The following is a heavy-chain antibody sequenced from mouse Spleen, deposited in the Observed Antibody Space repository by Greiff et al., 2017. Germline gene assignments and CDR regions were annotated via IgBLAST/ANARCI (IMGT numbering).Heavy chain of an antibody. CDR1: GFTFSSYG. CDR2: ISSGGSYT. J-gene: IGHJ4*01. V-gene: IGHV5-6*01. D-gene: IGHD2-1*01. Sequence: EVNVVESGGDLVKPGGSLKLSCAASGFTFSSYGMSWVRQTPDKRLEWVATISSGGSYTYYPDSVKGRFTISRDNAKNTLYLQMSSLKSEDTAMYYCARQGGNLLYYAMDYWGQGTSVTVSS. CDR3: ARQGGNLLYYAMDY.